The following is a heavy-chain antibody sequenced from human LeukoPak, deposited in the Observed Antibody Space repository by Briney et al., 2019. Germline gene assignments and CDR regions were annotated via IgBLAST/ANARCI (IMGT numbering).Heavy chain of an antibody. CDR2: LNPNSGGT. CDR1: GYAFTAFY. D-gene: IGHD2-2*01. Sequence: GASVKVSCKASGYAFTAFYIHWVRQAPGQGLEWIGRLNPNSGGTILAQKFQGRVTITRDTSISTAYMELSRLRSDDTAVYYCARVPDIYCPSTSCVDYWGQGTLVTVSS. V-gene: IGHV1-2*06. CDR3: ARVPDIYCPSTSCVDY. J-gene: IGHJ4*02.